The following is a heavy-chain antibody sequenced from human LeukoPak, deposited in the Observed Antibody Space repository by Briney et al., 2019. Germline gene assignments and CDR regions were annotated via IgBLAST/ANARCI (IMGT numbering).Heavy chain of an antibody. CDR3: ARVPSYYYDSSGYPDY. V-gene: IGHV1-18*01. J-gene: IGHJ4*02. D-gene: IGHD3-22*01. CDR2: ISAYNGNT. CDR1: GYTFTSYG. Sequence: ASVKVSCKASGYTFTSYGISWVRQAPGQGLEWMGWISAYNGNTNYAQKLQGRVTMTTDTSTSTACMELRSLRSDDTAVYYCARVPSYYYDSSGYPDYWGQGTLVTVSS.